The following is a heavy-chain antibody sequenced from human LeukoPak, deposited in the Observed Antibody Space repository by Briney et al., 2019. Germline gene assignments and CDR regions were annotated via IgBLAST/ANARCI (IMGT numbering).Heavy chain of an antibody. CDR3: AKVAGSYYYYYYMDV. CDR1: GLTFSSYG. V-gene: IGHV3-23*01. CDR2: ISGSGGST. Sequence: GGSLRLSCAASGLTFSSYGMSWVRQAPGKGLEWVSAISGSGGSTYYADSVKGRFTISRDNSKNTLYLQMNSLRAEDTAVYYCAKVAGSYYYYYYMDVWGKGTTVTISS. D-gene: IGHD3-10*01. J-gene: IGHJ6*03.